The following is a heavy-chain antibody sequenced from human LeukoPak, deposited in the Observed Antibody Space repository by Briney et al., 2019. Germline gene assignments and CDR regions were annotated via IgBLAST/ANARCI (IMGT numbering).Heavy chain of an antibody. D-gene: IGHD3-16*01. CDR1: GGSISSYY. V-gene: IGHV4-59*08. CDR3: ARHTDDLSYFQH. Sequence: SETLSLTCTVSGGSISSYYWSWIRQPPGKGLEWIGYIYYSGRTKYNPSLKSRVTISVDTSKNQFSLELSSVTAADTAVYYCARHTDDLSYFQHWGQGTLVTVSS. J-gene: IGHJ1*01. CDR2: IYYSGRT.